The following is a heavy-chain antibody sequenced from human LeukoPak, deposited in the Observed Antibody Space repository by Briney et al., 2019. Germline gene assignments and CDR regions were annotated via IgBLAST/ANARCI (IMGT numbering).Heavy chain of an antibody. CDR3: ASFGYYMAVAEAY. D-gene: IGHD6-19*01. CDR2: IIPIFGTA. CDR1: GGTFSSYA. V-gene: IGHV1-69*13. J-gene: IGHJ4*02. Sequence: ASVKVSCKASGGTFSSYAISWVRQAPGQGLEWMGGIIPIFGTANYAQKFQGRVTITADESTSTAYMELSSLRSEDTAVYYCASFGYYMAVAEAYWGQGTLVTVSS.